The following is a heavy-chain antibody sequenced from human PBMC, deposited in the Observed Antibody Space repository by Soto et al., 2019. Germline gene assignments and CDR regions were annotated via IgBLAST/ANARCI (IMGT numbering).Heavy chain of an antibody. CDR3: AKDAPYYYDSSGYYGPFDY. Sequence: PEGSLRLSSAASGFTFSSHGMHWVRQAPGKGLEWVAVISYDGSNKYYADSVKGRFTISRDNSKNTLYLQMNSLRAEDTAVYYCAKDAPYYYDSSGYYGPFDYWGEGTLVTVSS. CDR1: GFTFSSHG. V-gene: IGHV3-30*18. CDR2: ISYDGSNK. D-gene: IGHD3-22*01. J-gene: IGHJ4*02.